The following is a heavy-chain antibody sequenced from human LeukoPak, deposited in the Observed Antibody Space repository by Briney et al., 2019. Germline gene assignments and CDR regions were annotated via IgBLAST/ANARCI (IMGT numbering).Heavy chain of an antibody. CDR3: ARARGPVVAATYMDV. CDR2: ISSNGGST. V-gene: IGHV3-64*01. D-gene: IGHD2-15*01. CDR1: GFTFSSYA. J-gene: IGHJ6*03. Sequence: GGSLRLSCAASGFTFSSYAMHWVRQAPGKGLEYVSAISSNGGSTYYANSVKGRFTISRDNSKNTLYLQMGSLRAEDMAVYYCARARGPVVAATYMDVWGKGTTVTVSS.